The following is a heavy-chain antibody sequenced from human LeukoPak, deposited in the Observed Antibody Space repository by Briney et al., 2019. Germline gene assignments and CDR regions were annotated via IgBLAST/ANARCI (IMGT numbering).Heavy chain of an antibody. Sequence: SVKVSCKASGGTFSSYAISWVRQAPGQGLEWMGRIIPILGIANYAQKFQGRVTITADKSTSTAYMELSSLRAEDTAVYYCAREVVVITGEGFDYWGQGTLVTVSS. D-gene: IGHD3-22*01. CDR1: GGTFSSYA. CDR3: AREVVVITGEGFDY. V-gene: IGHV1-69*04. J-gene: IGHJ4*02. CDR2: IIPILGIA.